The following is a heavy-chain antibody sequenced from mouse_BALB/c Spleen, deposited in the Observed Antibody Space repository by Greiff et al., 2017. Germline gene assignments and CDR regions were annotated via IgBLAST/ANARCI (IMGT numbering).Heavy chain of an antibody. D-gene: IGHD1-1*01. CDR1: GFTFSSYA. V-gene: IGHV5-6-5*01. CDR3: ARGGDYGSSSYYFDY. Sequence: EVMLVESGGGLVKPGGSLKLSCAASGFTFSSYAMSWVRQTPEKRLEWVASISSGGSTYYPDSVKGRFTISRDNARNILYLQMSSLRSEDTAMYYCARGGDYGSSSYYFDYWGQGTTLTVSS. J-gene: IGHJ2*01. CDR2: ISSGGST.